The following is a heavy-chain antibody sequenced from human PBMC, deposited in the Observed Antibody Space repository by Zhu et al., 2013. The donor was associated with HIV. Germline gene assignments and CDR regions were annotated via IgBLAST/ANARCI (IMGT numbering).Heavy chain of an antibody. CDR3: TRGNNIELTGRLFDV. CDR2: INPKSGSGT. V-gene: IGHV1-2*02. D-gene: IGHD3-9*01. J-gene: IGHJ4*02. Sequence: QVQLVQSGAEVKKPGASVKVSCQTSGYGFSGFYLHWVRQAPGQGLEWVGWINPKSGSGTTYAQTFQGRVTLTRDTSTSTVYMELSRLRFEDTAVYYCTRGNNIELTGRLFDVWGQGTLVTVS. CDR1: GYGFSGFY.